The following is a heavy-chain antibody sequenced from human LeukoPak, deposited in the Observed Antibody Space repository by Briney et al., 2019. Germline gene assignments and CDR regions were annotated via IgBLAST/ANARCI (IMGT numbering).Heavy chain of an antibody. CDR3: ARVGGINNWFDP. D-gene: IGHD3-16*01. CDR2: IFTSGST. CDR1: GVSINSGNYY. Sequence: SETLSLTCTVSGVSINSGNYYWTWVRQPAGMGLEWIGRIFTSGSTNYNPSLKSRATISLDTSKTQFSLKLYSVTDVDTAVYYCARVGGINNWFDPWGQGTLVTVSS. V-gene: IGHV4-61*02. J-gene: IGHJ5*02.